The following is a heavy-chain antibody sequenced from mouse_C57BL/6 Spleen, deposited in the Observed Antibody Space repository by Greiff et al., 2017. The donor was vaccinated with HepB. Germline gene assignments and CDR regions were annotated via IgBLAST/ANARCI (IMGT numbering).Heavy chain of an antibody. J-gene: IGHJ2*01. Sequence: VQLQQSGPVLVKPGASVKMSCKASGYTFTDYYMNWVKQSHGKSLEWIGVINPYNGGTSYNQKFKGKATLTVDKSSSTAYMELNSLTSEDSAVYYCARRAQATLDYWGQGTTLTVSS. D-gene: IGHD3-2*02. CDR2: INPYNGGT. CDR3: ARRAQATLDY. V-gene: IGHV1-19*01. CDR1: GYTFTDYY.